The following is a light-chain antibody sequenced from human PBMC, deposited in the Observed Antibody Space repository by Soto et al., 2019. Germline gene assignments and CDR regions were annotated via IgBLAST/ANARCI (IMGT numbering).Light chain of an antibody. J-gene: IGKJ4*01. Sequence: EILMTQFPATLSLSPGERATLSCRASQSVSSNLAWYQQKPGQAPRLLIYGASTRATGVPARFSGSGSGTEFTLTISTLQSEDFAVYYCQQYDNWPPLTFGGGTKVDIK. V-gene: IGKV3-15*01. CDR3: QQYDNWPPLT. CDR2: GAS. CDR1: QSVSSN.